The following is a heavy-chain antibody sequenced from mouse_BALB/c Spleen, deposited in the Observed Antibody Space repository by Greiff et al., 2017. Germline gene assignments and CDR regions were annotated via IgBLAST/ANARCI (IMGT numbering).Heavy chain of an antibody. D-gene: IGHD2-4*01. CDR2: ISCYNGAT. J-gene: IGHJ2*01. CDR3: ARRALYYDYYFDY. V-gene: IGHV1-31*01. CDR1: GYSFTGYY. Sequence: EVQLQQSGPELVKTGASVKISCKASGYSFTGYYMHWVKQSHGKSLEWIGYISCYNGATSYNQKFKGKATLTSDKSSSTAYMELSSLTSEDSAVYYCARRALYYDYYFDYGGQGTTLTVSS.